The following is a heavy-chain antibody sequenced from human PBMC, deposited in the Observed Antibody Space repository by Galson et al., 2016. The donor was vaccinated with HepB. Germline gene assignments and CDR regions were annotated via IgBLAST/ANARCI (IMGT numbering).Heavy chain of an antibody. CDR2: IHYSGNT. V-gene: IGHV4-31*03. D-gene: IGHD2-2*01. CDR3: ARDGTIHCHSTTCWVFDP. CDR1: GGSITSGHYY. J-gene: IGHJ5*02. Sequence: TLSLTCSVSGGSITSGHYYWSWIRQHPEKGLEWIGNIHYSGNTYYNPSLKGRVTMSVDTSKNQFSLNLSSVTAADAAVYYCARDGTIHCHSTTCWVFDPWGQGTLVTVSS.